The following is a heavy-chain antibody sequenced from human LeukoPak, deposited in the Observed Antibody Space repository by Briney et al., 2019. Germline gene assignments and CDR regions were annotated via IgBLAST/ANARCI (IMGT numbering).Heavy chain of an antibody. CDR2: IYTSGNT. CDR3: ARGLRWNGDYYYYMDV. J-gene: IGHJ6*03. V-gene: IGHV4-61*02. CDR1: GGSISSGGYY. Sequence: SETLSLTCTVSGGSISSGGYYWSWIRQPAGKGLEWIGRIYTSGNTNYNPSLKSRVTISVDTSKNQFSLKLSSVTAADTAVYYCARGLRWNGDYYYYMDVWGKGTTVTISS. D-gene: IGHD4-23*01.